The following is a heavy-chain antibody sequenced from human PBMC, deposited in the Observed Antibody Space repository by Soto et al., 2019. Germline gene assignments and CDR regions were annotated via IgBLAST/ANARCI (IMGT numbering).Heavy chain of an antibody. CDR1: GYSFTRYW. D-gene: IGHD3-3*02. Sequence: EVQLVQSGAEVKKPGESLKISCKGSGYSFTRYWIGWVRQMPGKGLEWMGIIYPGDSDTRYSPSFQGQVTISADKSISTAYLQWSSLKASDTAMYYCARPHFWSGLGVFDAFDIWGQGTMVTVSS. CDR2: IYPGDSDT. V-gene: IGHV5-51*01. CDR3: ARPHFWSGLGVFDAFDI. J-gene: IGHJ3*02.